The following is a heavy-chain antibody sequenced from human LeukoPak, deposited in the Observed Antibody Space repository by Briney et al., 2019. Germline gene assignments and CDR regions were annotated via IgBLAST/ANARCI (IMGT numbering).Heavy chain of an antibody. CDR3: AREGVGMDL. V-gene: IGHV1-69*06. CDR2: INPIFGTA. CDR1: GGTFSSYA. J-gene: IGHJ6*04. Sequence: GASVKVSCKASGGTFSSYAISWVRQAPGQGLEWMGGINPIFGTANYAQKFQGRVTITADKSTSTAYMELSSLRSEDTAVYDCAREGVGMDLWGKGTTVTVSS.